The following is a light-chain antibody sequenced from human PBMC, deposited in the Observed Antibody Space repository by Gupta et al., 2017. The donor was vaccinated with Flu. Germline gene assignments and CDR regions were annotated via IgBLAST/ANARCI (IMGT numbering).Light chain of an antibody. CDR2: WAS. J-gene: IGKJ2*03. Sequence: DIVMTQSPDSLAVSLGERATINCKSSQSVVYSSNNKNYLAWYQQKPGQPPKLLIYWASTRESGVPDRFSGSGSGTDFTLTISSLQAEDVAVYYCQQDDSTPYSFGQGTKLEIK. CDR1: QSVVYSSNNKNY. CDR3: QQDDSTPYS. V-gene: IGKV4-1*01.